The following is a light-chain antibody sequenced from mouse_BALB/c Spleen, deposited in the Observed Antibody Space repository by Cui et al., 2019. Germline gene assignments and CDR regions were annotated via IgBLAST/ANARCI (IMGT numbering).Light chain of an antibody. J-gene: IGKJ4*01. Sequence: QTVLTQSPAIMSASPGEKVTMTCSASSSVSYMYWYQQKPGSSPRLLIYDTSNLASGVPVRFSGSGSGTSYSLTISRMEAEDAATYYCQQWSSYPFTFGSGTKLEIK. CDR1: SSVSY. V-gene: IGKV4-55*01. CDR3: QQWSSYPFT. CDR2: DTS.